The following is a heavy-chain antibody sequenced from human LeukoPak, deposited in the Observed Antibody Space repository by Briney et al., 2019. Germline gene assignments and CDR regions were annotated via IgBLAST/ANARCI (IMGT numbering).Heavy chain of an antibody. V-gene: IGHV1-69*04. Sequence: ASVKVSCKASGGTLSSYAISWVRQAPGQGLEWMGRIIPILGIANYAQKFQGRVTITADKSTSTAYMELSSLRSEDTAVYYCARAFTIFGVVTPRSGMDVWGQGTTVTVSS. CDR3: ARAFTIFGVVTPRSGMDV. CDR2: IIPILGIA. D-gene: IGHD3-3*01. J-gene: IGHJ6*02. CDR1: GGTLSSYA.